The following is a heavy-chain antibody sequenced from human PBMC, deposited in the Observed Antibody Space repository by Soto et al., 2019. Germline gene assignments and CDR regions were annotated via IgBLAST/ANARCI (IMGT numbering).Heavy chain of an antibody. CDR1: GFTFRTFW. CDR3: ARNRYYGMDV. Sequence: SCAASGFTFRTFWMHWVRQAPGKGLVWVSRLNSNGSSIFYVDSVKGLFTISRVNAKNSLYLQMNSLRDEDTAVYYCARNRYYGMDVWCQGTTVTVSS. CDR2: LNSNGSSI. V-gene: IGHV3-74*01. J-gene: IGHJ6*02.